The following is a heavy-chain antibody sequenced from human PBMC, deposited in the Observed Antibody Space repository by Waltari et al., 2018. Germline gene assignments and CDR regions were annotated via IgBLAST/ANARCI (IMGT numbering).Heavy chain of an antibody. V-gene: IGHV1-46*01. J-gene: IGHJ4*02. D-gene: IGHD4-17*01. CDR2: INPSSVDT. CDR3: ARDFFSTVVSPGLFDY. CDR1: GYTFTKYY. Sequence: QVQLLQSGAEVKKPGASVRVSCKTSGYTFTKYYMHWVRQAPGQGLEWMVIINPSSVDTTYAQTFQGRVTITGDPSTSTVFVELTSLRSGDTAVYYCARDFFSTVVSPGLFDYWGQGTPVTVSS.